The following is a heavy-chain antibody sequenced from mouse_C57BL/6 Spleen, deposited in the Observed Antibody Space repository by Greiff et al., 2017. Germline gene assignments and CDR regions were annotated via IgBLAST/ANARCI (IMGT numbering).Heavy chain of an antibody. D-gene: IGHD3-2*02. J-gene: IGHJ3*01. CDR1: GYTFTSYW. CDR3: ARWSSGDGFAY. Sequence: QVQLQQSGAELVKPGASVKLSCKASGYTFTSYWMHWVKQRPGQGLEWIGMIHPNSGSTNYNEKFKSKATLTVDKSSSTAYMQLSSLTSEDSAVYYCARWSSGDGFAYWGQGTLVTVSA. V-gene: IGHV1-64*01. CDR2: IHPNSGST.